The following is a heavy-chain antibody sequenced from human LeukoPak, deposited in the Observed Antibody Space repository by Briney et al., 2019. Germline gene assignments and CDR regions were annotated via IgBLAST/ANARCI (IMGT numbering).Heavy chain of an antibody. J-gene: IGHJ4*02. CDR1: GFSFSSYW. CDR3: GRGDPDY. Sequence: GGSLRLSCEVSGFSFSSYWMNWVRQAPGQGLEWVANINQRGSDKYYVDSVKGRFTISRDNARNSLYLQMNSLRAEDTAVYYCGRGDPDYWGQGTLVTVSS. CDR2: INQRGSDK. V-gene: IGHV3-7*01.